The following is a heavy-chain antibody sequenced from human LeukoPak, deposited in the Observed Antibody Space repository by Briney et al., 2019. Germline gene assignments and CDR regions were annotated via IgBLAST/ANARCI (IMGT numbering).Heavy chain of an antibody. J-gene: IGHJ4*02. V-gene: IGHV3-49*04. CDR1: GFTFSSYS. Sequence: PGGSLRLSCAASGFTFSSYSMNWVRQAPGKGLEWVGFIRSKAYGGTTEYAASVKGRFTISRDDSKSIAYLQMNSLKTEDTAVYYCTRDLGDYWGQGTLVTVSS. CDR2: IRSKAYGGTT. CDR3: TRDLGDY.